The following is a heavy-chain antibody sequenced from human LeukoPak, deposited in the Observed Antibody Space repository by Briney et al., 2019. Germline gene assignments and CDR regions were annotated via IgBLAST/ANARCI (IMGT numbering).Heavy chain of an antibody. CDR1: GYTFTGYY. V-gene: IGHV1-2*02. J-gene: IGHJ1*01. CDR2: INPNSGGT. CDR3: ARKSVYSSSWYDYFQH. Sequence: GASVKASCKASGYTFTGYYMHWVRQAPGQGLEWMGWINPNSGGTNYAQKFQGRVTMTRDTSISTAYMELSRLRSDDTAVYYCARKSVYSSSWYDYFQHWGQGTLVTVSS. D-gene: IGHD6-13*01.